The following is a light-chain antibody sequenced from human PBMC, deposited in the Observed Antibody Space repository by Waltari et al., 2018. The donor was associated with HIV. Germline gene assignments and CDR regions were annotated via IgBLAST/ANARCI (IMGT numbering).Light chain of an antibody. Sequence: QSVLTQPPSASGAPGQRVSISCSGSSSNIGTTTVNWYHQLPGTAPKLLMYSNNQRPSGVPDRFSGSKSGTSASLAISGLQSEDEADYYCAAWDDSLNGYVFGTGTKVTVL. CDR2: SNN. V-gene: IGLV1-44*01. J-gene: IGLJ1*01. CDR1: SSNIGTTT. CDR3: AAWDDSLNGYV.